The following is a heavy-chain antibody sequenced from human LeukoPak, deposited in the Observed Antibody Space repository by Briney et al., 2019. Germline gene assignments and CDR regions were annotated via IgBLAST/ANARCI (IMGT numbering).Heavy chain of an antibody. CDR1: GFTFSSYS. CDR3: AKGFGYSSSLPSFDY. Sequence: GGSLRLSCAASGFTFSSYSMNWVRQAPGKGLEWVSAISGSGGSTYYADSVKGRYTISRDNSKNTLYLQMNSLRAEDTAVYYCAKGFGYSSSLPSFDYWGQGTLVTVSS. J-gene: IGHJ4*02. V-gene: IGHV3-23*01. D-gene: IGHD6-6*01. CDR2: ISGSGGST.